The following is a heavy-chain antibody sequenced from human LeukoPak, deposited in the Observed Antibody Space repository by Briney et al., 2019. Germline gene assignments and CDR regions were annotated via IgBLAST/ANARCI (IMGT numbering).Heavy chain of an antibody. CDR1: GFTFTNYW. D-gene: IGHD1-1*01. Sequence: GGSLRLSCAAYGFTFTNYWLTWVRQAPGKGLEWVASINQDGGTEYYVDSMKGRFTISRDNAKNLVYLQINSLRAEDTAVYFCARHTLWRFDYWGQGALVTVSS. CDR3: ARHTLWRFDY. J-gene: IGHJ4*02. CDR2: INQDGGTE. V-gene: IGHV3-7*01.